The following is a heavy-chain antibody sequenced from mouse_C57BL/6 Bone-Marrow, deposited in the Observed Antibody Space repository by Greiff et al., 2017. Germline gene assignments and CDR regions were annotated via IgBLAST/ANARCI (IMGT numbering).Heavy chain of an antibody. V-gene: IGHV1-22*01. Sequence: VQLKESGPELVKPGASVKMSCKASGYTFTDYNMHWVKQSHGKSLEWIGYINPNNGGTSYNQKFKGKATLTVNKSSSTAYMELRSLTSEDSAVYYCARRRETAQANYAMDYWGQGTSVTVSS. CDR1: GYTFTDYN. CDR3: ARRRETAQANYAMDY. D-gene: IGHD3-2*02. J-gene: IGHJ4*01. CDR2: INPNNGGT.